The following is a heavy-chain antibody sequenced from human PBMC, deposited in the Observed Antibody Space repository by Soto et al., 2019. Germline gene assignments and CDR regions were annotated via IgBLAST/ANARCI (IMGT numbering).Heavy chain of an antibody. CDR1: GFTFSNAW. D-gene: IGHD2-15*01. J-gene: IGHJ5*01. CDR2: IKNKIDGGTT. V-gene: IGHV3-15*07. Sequence: EVQLVESGGGLVKPGGSLRLSWVGSGFTFSNAWINWVRQAPGKGLEWVGRIKNKIDGGTTDFAAPVKGRFAISRDDSKSIAYMQMNSLKIEDSALYYCSTDSYSEMMVVRLDTWGPGTRVTVSS. CDR3: STDSYSEMMVVRLDT.